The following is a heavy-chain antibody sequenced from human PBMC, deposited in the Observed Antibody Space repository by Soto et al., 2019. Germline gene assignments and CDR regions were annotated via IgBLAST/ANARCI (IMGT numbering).Heavy chain of an antibody. CDR1: GGSISSGGYY. V-gene: IGHV4-31*03. Sequence: QVQLQESGPGLVKPSQTLSLTCTVSGGSISSGGYYWTWIRQHPGKGLEWIGYNYYSGITYYNPSLMSRVTXPXAXSXXQFSLKLSSVTAADTAVYYCARGSSIAGLYYGMDVWGQGTTVTVSS. J-gene: IGHJ6*02. D-gene: IGHD6-6*01. CDR2: NYYSGIT. CDR3: ARGSSIAGLYYGMDV.